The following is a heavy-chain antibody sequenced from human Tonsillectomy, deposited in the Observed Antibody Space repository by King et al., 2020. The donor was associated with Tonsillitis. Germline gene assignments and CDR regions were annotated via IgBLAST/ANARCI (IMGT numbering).Heavy chain of an antibody. J-gene: IGHJ4*02. Sequence: QLQESGSGLVKPSEALSLTCAVSGGSISTGGYSWSWIRQPPGKGLEWIAYIYHVGNPFYRSSLQSRVTISVDSSKNQLSLKLTSLTAADTALYYFARGYFYDGGGSARTYYFDSWGQGTLVTVSS. D-gene: IGHD3-22*01. CDR3: ARGYFYDGGGSARTYYFDS. CDR1: GGSISTGGYS. CDR2: IYHVGNP. V-gene: IGHV4-30-2*01.